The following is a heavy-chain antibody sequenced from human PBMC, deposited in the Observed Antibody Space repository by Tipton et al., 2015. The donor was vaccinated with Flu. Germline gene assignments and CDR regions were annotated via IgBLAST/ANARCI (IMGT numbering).Heavy chain of an antibody. Sequence: TLSLTCAVYGGSFSGYYWSWIRQPPGKGLEWIGEINHSGSTYYNPSLKSRVTISVDTSKNQLSLKLSSVTAADTAVYYCASIPSMVQGVIIPDYYYYGMDVWGQGTTVTVSS. CDR3: ASIPSMVQGVIIPDYYYYGMDV. J-gene: IGHJ6*02. V-gene: IGHV4-34*01. CDR1: GGSFSGYY. D-gene: IGHD3-10*01. CDR2: INHSGST.